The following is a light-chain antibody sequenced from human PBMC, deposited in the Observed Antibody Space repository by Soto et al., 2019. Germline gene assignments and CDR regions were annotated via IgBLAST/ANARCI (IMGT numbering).Light chain of an antibody. V-gene: IGLV1-51*01. CDR2: DNN. Sequence: QSVLTQPPSVSAAPGQKVTISCSGCSSNIGNNYVSWYQQLPGTAPKLLIYDNNKRPSGIPDRLSGSKSGTSATLGITGLQTGDEADYYCGTWDSSLSAGVFGGGTKVTVL. CDR3: GTWDSSLSAGV. J-gene: IGLJ3*02. CDR1: SSNIGNNY.